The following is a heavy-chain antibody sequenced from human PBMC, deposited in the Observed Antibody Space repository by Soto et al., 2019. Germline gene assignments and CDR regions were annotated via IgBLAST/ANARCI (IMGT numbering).Heavy chain of an antibody. J-gene: IGHJ4*02. V-gene: IGHV4-34*01. Sequence: SETLSLTCAVYGGSFSGYYWSWIRQPPGKGLEWIGEINHSGSTNYNPSLKSRVTISLGTSKNQFSLKLSSVTAADTAVYYCARYSSSWRTFDSWGQGTLVTVS. CDR2: INHSGST. CDR1: GGSFSGYY. CDR3: ARYSSSWRTFDS. D-gene: IGHD6-13*01.